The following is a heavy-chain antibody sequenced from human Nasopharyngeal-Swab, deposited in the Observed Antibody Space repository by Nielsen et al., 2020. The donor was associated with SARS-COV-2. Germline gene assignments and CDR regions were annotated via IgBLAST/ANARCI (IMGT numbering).Heavy chain of an antibody. CDR2: IYYSGRT. CDR3: SRDNGGAEYYGPGSYYNWGYYYYGMDV. D-gene: IGHD3-10*01. Sequence: SETLSLTCTVSGGSIRSRSYYWGWLRQPPGKGLEWIGSIYYSGRTYYNPSLKSRVTISVDTSKNQFSLKLRSVIAADTAVYYCSRDNGGAEYYGPGSYYNWGYYYYGMDVWGQGTTVTVSS. J-gene: IGHJ6*02. CDR1: GGSIRSRSYY. V-gene: IGHV4-39*07.